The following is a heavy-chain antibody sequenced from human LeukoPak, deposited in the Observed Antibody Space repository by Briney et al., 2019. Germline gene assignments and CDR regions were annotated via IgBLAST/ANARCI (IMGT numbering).Heavy chain of an antibody. V-gene: IGHV1-24*01. CDR1: VYTLSEIS. J-gene: IGHJ4*02. D-gene: IGHD5-18*01. CDR3: ATVGYSYGAFDY. Sequence: GASVKVSCKVSVYTLSEISKYWVRQAPGKGLEWMGGIDREDGQTIYAQKFQGRVTMTEDTSTDTAYMEVSRLTSEDTAFYYCATVGYSYGAFDYWGQGTLVTVSS. CDR2: IDREDGQT.